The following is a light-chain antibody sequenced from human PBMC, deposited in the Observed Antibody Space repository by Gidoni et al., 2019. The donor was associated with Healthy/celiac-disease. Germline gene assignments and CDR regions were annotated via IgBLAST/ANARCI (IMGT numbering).Light chain of an antibody. Sequence: DLQMTQSPSSLSASVGDRVTITCQASQDISNYLNWDKQKPGKAPKLLIYDASNLEKGVPSRFSGSGSGTDFTFTISSLQPEDIATYYCQQYDNLLFTFGPGTKVDIK. CDR2: DAS. J-gene: IGKJ3*01. CDR1: QDISNY. CDR3: QQYDNLLFT. V-gene: IGKV1-33*01.